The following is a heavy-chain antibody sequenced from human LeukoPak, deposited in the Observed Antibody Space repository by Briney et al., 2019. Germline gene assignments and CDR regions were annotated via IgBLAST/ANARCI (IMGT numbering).Heavy chain of an antibody. Sequence: ASVKVSCKASGYTFTSYGISWVRQAPGQGLEWMGWISAYNGNTNYAQKLQGRVTMTTDTSTSTAYMELRSLRSDDTAVYYCAREELLWFGELRSVKLSGFDYWGQGTLVTVSS. CDR1: GYTFTSYG. CDR2: ISAYNGNT. V-gene: IGHV1-18*04. J-gene: IGHJ4*02. CDR3: AREELLWFGELRSVKLSGFDY. D-gene: IGHD3-10*01.